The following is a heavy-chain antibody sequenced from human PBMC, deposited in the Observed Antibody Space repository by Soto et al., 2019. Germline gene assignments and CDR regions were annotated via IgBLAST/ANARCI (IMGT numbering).Heavy chain of an antibody. J-gene: IGHJ4*02. Sequence: QVQLVQSGAEVKKPGASVKVSCKASGYTFTSYAIRWVRQAPGQGLEWMGWISAYNGNTNYAQKLKGRVTMTTDTSTSTACMELRCLRSGDTAVYYCARDAPPEDYWGQGALVTVS. CDR3: ARDAPPEDY. CDR2: ISAYNGNT. V-gene: IGHV1-18*01. CDR1: GYTFTSYA.